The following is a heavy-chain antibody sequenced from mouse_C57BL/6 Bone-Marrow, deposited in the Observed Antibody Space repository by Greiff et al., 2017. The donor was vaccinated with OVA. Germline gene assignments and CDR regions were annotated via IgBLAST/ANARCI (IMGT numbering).Heavy chain of an antibody. CDR1: GFTFSDFY. Sequence: EVQRVESGGGLVQSGRSLRLSCATSGFTFSDFYMEWVRQAPGKGLEWIAASRNKANDYTTEYSASVKGRFIVSRDTSQSILYLQMNALRAEDTAIYYCARDAGDGYYEYFDVWGTGTTVTVSS. D-gene: IGHD2-3*01. V-gene: IGHV7-1*01. CDR2: SRNKANDYTT. J-gene: IGHJ1*03. CDR3: ARDAGDGYYEYFDV.